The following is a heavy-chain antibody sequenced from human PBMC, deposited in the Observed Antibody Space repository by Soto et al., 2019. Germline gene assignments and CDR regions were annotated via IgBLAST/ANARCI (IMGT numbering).Heavy chain of an antibody. CDR2: ISGSGGST. D-gene: IGHD2-15*01. Sequence: EVHLLESGGGLVQPGGSLRLSCAASGFTFSSYAMSWVRQAPGKGLEWVSAISGSGGSTYYADSVKGRFTISRDNSKNTLYVQMNSLRAEDTDVYYYEKKPLYCCGGRCYFEYFQHWGQGTLVTVSS. J-gene: IGHJ1*01. CDR3: EKKPLYCCGGRCYFEYFQH. CDR1: GFTFSSYA. V-gene: IGHV3-23*01.